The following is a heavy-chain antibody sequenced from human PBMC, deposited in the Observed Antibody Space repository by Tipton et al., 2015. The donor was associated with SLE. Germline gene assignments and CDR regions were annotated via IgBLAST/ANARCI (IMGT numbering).Heavy chain of an antibody. J-gene: IGHJ4*02. Sequence: TLSLTCTVSGGSIRSATYYWSWIRQPAGKGLEWIGHIYTSENINYNPSLKSRVTISVDTSRNQFSLKLSSVTAADTAVYYCAREYFDISTGYPFDYWGQGTLVTVSS. D-gene: IGHD3-9*01. CDR2: IYTSENI. V-gene: IGHV4-61*09. CDR3: AREYFDISTGYPFDY. CDR1: GGSIRSATYY.